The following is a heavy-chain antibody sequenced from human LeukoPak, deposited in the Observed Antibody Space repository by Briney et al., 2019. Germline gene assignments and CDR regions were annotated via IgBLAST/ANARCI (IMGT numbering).Heavy chain of an antibody. Sequence: AGGSLRLSCAASGFSFSNAWMSWVRQAPGKGLEWVSFIFSSSTYIYYTDSVKGRFTISRDNARNSLYLQMDNLRAEDTGVYYCARDFYDGFALDYWGQGTLVTVSS. CDR3: ARDFYDGFALDY. V-gene: IGHV3-21*03. CDR2: IFSSSTYI. D-gene: IGHD2/OR15-2a*01. J-gene: IGHJ4*02. CDR1: GFSFSNAW.